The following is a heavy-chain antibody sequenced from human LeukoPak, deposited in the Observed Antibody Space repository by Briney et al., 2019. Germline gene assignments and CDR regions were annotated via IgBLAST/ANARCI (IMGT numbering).Heavy chain of an antibody. V-gene: IGHV1-24*01. J-gene: IGHJ4*02. CDR3: ATWFELLGFDY. CDR1: GYTLTELS. CDR2: FDPEDGET. Sequence: ASVKVSCKVSGYTLTELSMHWVRQAPGKGLEWMGGFDPEDGETIYAQKFQGRVTMTKDTSTDTAYMELSSLRSEDTAVYYCATWFELLGFDYWGQGTLVTVSS. D-gene: IGHD1-26*01.